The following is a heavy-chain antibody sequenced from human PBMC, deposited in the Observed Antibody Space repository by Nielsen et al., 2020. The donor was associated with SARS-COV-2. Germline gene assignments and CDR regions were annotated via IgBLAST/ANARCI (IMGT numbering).Heavy chain of an antibody. CDR1: GYTFTGYY. Sequence: ASVKVSCKASGYTFTGYYMHWVRQAPGQGLEWMGRINPNSGGTNYAQKFQGRVTMTTDTSTSTAYMELRSLRSDDTAVYYCAREGWTTVTYNWFDPWGQGTLVTVSS. D-gene: IGHD4-11*01. V-gene: IGHV1-2*06. J-gene: IGHJ5*02. CDR2: INPNSGGT. CDR3: AREGWTTVTYNWFDP.